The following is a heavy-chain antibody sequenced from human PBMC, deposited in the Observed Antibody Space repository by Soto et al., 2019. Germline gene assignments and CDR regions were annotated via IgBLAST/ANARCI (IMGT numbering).Heavy chain of an antibody. CDR2: INHSGST. CDR1: GGSFSGYY. CDR3: ARGSCSSTSCYSSFFGGYYGMDV. D-gene: IGHD2-2*01. J-gene: IGHJ6*02. V-gene: IGHV4-34*01. Sequence: SETLSLTCAVYGGSFSGYYWSWIRQPPGKGLEWIGEINHSGSTNYNPSLKSRVTISVDTSKNQFSLKLSSVTAADTAVYYCARGSCSSTSCYSSFFGGYYGMDVWGQGTTVTVSS.